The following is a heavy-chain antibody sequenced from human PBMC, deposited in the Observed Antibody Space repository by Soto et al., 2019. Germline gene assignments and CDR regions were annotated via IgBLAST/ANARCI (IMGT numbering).Heavy chain of an antibody. V-gene: IGHV1-69*01. D-gene: IGHD3-22*01. J-gene: IGHJ4*02. CDR1: GGTFSSYA. CDR3: AREPYYYDSSGDAGFY. CDR2: IIPIFGTA. Sequence: QVQLVQSGAEVKKPGSSVKVSCKASGGTFSSYAISWVRQAPRQGLEWMGGIIPIFGTANYAQKFQGRVTITADESTSTAYMELSSLRSEDTAVYYCAREPYYYDSSGDAGFYWGQGTLVTVSS.